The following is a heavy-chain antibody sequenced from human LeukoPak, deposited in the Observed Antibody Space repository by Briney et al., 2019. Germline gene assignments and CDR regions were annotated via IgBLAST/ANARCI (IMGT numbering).Heavy chain of an antibody. D-gene: IGHD3-10*01. V-gene: IGHV4-39*01. CDR2: IYYSGST. CDR3: ARPDTYYYGSGNDY. CDR1: VGSISSSSYY. Sequence: SETLSLTCTVSVGSISSSSYYWGWIRQPPGKGLEWIGSIYYSGSTYYNTSLKSRVTISVDTSKNQFSLKLSSVTAADTAVYYCARPDTYYYGSGNDYWGQGTLVTVSS. J-gene: IGHJ4*02.